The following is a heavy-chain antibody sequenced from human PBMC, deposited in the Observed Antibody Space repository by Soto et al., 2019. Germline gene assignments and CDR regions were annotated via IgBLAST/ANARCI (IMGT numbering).Heavy chain of an antibody. Sequence: GGSLRLSCAASGFSVSSYHMSWVRQAPGKGLEWVSGIDSDAKTFYADSVNGRFIISRDNSENTLFLQLNSLRAEDTAVYFCARDGYSFALNFWGPGTLVTFSS. CDR3: ARDGYSFALNF. CDR1: GFSVSSYH. V-gene: IGHV3-53*01. J-gene: IGHJ4*02. D-gene: IGHD5-18*01. CDR2: IDSDAKT.